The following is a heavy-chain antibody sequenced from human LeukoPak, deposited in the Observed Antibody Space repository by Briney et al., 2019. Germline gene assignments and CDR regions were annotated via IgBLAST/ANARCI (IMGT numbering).Heavy chain of an antibody. D-gene: IGHD1-26*01. CDR2: IDKEKNSYATAS. V-gene: IGHV3-73*01. CDR3: TRDSGTYNWLDP. CDR1: GFTFSGSA. Sequence: GGSLKLSCAASGFTFSGSAIHWVRQSFGKGLEWIGHIDKEKNSYATASAYAVSVEGRYTVSRDDSKNMAFLQMSGLKTEDTALYFCTRDSGTYNWLDPWGQGTLVTVSS. J-gene: IGHJ5*02.